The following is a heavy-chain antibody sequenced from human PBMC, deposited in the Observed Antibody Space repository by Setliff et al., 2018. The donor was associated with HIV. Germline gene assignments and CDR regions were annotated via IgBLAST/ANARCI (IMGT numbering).Heavy chain of an antibody. J-gene: IGHJ4*02. CDR2: IKQDGSEE. CDR3: TKDHLSGWASDC. D-gene: IGHD6-19*01. Sequence: GGSLRLSCAASGFMFGVDWMSWVRQTPGKGLEWVAKIKQDGSEEYYVDSVKGRFTISRDKAKNSVYLQMNSLRVEDTAMYYCTKDHLSGWASDCWGQGTLVTVSS. V-gene: IGHV3-7*01. CDR1: GFMFGVDW.